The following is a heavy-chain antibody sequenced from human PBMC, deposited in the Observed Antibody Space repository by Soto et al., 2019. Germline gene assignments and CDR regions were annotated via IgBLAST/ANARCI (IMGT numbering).Heavy chain of an antibody. D-gene: IGHD2-21*02. V-gene: IGHV1-2*02. J-gene: IGHJ6*02. CDR3: VRTPGDFRYGLDV. Sequence: QVQLVQSGAEVKEPGASVKVSCKASGYSLTDYYMHWVRQAPGQGLEWPGWINPGTGVTHLAQKFPGRVNLARDTSISTAYMELSRLRSDDTALYYCVRTPGDFRYGLDVWGQGTTVTVSS. CDR2: INPGTGVT. CDR1: GYSLTDYY.